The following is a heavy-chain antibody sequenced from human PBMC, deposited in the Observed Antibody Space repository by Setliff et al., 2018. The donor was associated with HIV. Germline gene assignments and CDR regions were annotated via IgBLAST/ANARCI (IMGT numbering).Heavy chain of an antibody. Sequence: GSVKVSCKISGYSLTELSRHWVRQAPGKGLEWMGGFEPEYAETLYAQKFKGRVNMTVDTTTDTAYMELSGLRPDDTAVYYCATGFGAVTDYAMDVWGQGTTVTVSS. J-gene: IGHJ6*02. D-gene: IGHD3-10*01. V-gene: IGHV1-24*01. CDR2: FEPEYAET. CDR3: ATGFGAVTDYAMDV. CDR1: GYSLTELS.